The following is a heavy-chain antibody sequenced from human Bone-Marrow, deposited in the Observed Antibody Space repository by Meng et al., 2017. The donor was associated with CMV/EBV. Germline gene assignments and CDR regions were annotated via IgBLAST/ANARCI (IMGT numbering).Heavy chain of an antibody. V-gene: IGHV1-8*01. Sequence: ASVKVSCKASGYTFTSYDINWVRQATGQGLEWMGWMNPNSGNTGYAQKFQGRVTMTWSTSVSTASMELSSLRSEDTAVYYCARGKRSFQIDYWGQGTLVTVSS. CDR2: MNPNSGNT. CDR1: GYTFTSYD. CDR3: ARGKRSFQIDY. D-gene: IGHD1-1*01. J-gene: IGHJ4*02.